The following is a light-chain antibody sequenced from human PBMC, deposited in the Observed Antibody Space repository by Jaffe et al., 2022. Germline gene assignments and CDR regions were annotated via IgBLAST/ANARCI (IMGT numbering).Light chain of an antibody. Sequence: QSVLTQPPSVSGAPGQRVTMSCTGSSSNIGTSDVNWYQQLPGTAPKLLIRGNTKRPSGVPDRFSGSKSGTSASLAITGLQPEDEANYYCQSYDTSLREVFGGGTKLTVL. J-gene: IGLJ3*02. CDR2: GNT. V-gene: IGLV1-40*01. CDR3: QSYDTSLREV. CDR1: SSNIGTSD.